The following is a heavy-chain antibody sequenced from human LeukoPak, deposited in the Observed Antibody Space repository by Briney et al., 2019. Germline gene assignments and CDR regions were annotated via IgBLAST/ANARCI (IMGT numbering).Heavy chain of an antibody. CDR1: GFTFSSYS. J-gene: IGHJ6*02. Sequence: PGGSLRLSCAASGFTFSSYSMNWVRQPPGKGLEWVSSISSSSSYIYYADSVKGRFTTSRDNAKNSVYLQMNSLRAEDTAVYYCARASDYGDYFSGMDVWGQGTTVTVSS. D-gene: IGHD4-17*01. V-gene: IGHV3-21*01. CDR3: ARASDYGDYFSGMDV. CDR2: ISSSSSYI.